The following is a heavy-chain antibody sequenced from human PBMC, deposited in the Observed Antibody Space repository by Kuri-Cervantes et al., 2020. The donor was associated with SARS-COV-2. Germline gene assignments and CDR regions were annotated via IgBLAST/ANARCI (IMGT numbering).Heavy chain of an antibody. CDR1: GFTFSGHW. Sequence: ETLSLTCAASGFTFSGHWIHWVRQAPGKGLVWVSRINPDGSYTNNADSVKGRFTLSRDNAKDMLFLQMNSLRAEDTAVYYCVRDGDHWNFDYWGQGTLVTVSS. V-gene: IGHV3-74*01. J-gene: IGHJ4*02. CDR3: VRDGDHWNFDY. D-gene: IGHD1-1*01. CDR2: INPDGSYT.